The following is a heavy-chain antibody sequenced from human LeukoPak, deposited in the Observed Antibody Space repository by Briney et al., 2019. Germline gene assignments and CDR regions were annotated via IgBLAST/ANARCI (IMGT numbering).Heavy chain of an antibody. Sequence: PGGSLRLSCAASGFTFSSYGMDRVRQAPGKGLEWVAVMSYDGSNKYYANSVKGRFTISRDNSKNTLYLQMNTLRAEDTAVYYCAKDQLSRPPRYGSGGYWGQGTLVTVSS. D-gene: IGHD3-10*01. CDR3: AKDQLSRPPRYGSGGY. CDR1: GFTFSSYG. J-gene: IGHJ4*02. CDR2: MSYDGSNK. V-gene: IGHV3-30*18.